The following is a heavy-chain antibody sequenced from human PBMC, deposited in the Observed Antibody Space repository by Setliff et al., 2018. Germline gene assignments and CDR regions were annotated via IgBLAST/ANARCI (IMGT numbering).Heavy chain of an antibody. CDR1: GYSFTSND. CDR2: LNPSSGNT. J-gene: IGHJ3*02. D-gene: IGHD1-26*01. CDR3: ARAHSGSDFHDPFDI. Sequence: ASVKVSCKASGYSFTSNDINWVRQATGQGPEWMGWLNPSSGNTGYAPKFQGRVTITRSTSLSTAYMELSSMRSEDTAIYYCARAHSGSDFHDPFDIWGQGTMVTVSS. V-gene: IGHV1-8*03.